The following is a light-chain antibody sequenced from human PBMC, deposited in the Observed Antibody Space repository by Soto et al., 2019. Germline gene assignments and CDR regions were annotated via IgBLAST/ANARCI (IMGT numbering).Light chain of an antibody. Sequence: EIVLTQSPGTLSLSPWERATLSCRASQSVSSAYLAWYQQIPGQAPRLLIYGASSRATGIPDRFSGSGSGTDFTLTISGLEPEDFAVYYCQQSGSSFYTLGQGTKLQIK. V-gene: IGKV3-20*01. CDR2: GAS. CDR3: QQSGSSFYT. CDR1: QSVSSAY. J-gene: IGKJ2*01.